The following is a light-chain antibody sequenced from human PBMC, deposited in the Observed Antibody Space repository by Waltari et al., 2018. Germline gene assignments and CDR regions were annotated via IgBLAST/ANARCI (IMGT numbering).Light chain of an antibody. CDR1: NIGSKS. J-gene: IGLJ2*01. Sequence: SYVLTQPPSVSVAPGQTARITRGGNNIGSKSVHWYQQKPGQAPVLVVYDDRERPSGIPGRFSGSNSGNTATLTISRVEAGDEADYYCQGWDSSTDHVVFGGGTKLTVL. CDR2: DDR. CDR3: QGWDSSTDHVV. V-gene: IGLV3-21*02.